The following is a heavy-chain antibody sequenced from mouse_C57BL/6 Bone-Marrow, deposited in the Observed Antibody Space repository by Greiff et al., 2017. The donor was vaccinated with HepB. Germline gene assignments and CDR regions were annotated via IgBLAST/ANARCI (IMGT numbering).Heavy chain of an antibody. V-gene: IGHV2-2*01. CDR3: ARLLYYGNYVYAMDY. CDR2: IWSGGST. J-gene: IGHJ4*01. D-gene: IGHD2-1*01. Sequence: QVQLKESGPGLVQPSQSLSITCTVSGFSLTSYGVHWVRQSPGKGLEWLGVIWSGGSTDYNAAFISRLSISKDNSKSQVFFKMNSLQADDTAIYYCARLLYYGNYVYAMDYWGQGTSVTVSS. CDR1: GFSLTSYG.